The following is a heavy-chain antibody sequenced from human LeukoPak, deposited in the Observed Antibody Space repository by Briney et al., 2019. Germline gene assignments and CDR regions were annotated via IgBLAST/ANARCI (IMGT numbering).Heavy chain of an antibody. CDR3: ARSGYSHSWDY. CDR1: GFTFSSYW. CDR2: IKEDGGEI. Sequence: GGSLRLSCAASGFTFSSYWVSWVRQAPGKGLEWVANIKEDGGEIHFVDSMKGRFTIPRDNAKNSLYLQMNSLRGDDTAVYYCARSGYSHSWDYWGQGTLVIVSS. D-gene: IGHD1-26*01. V-gene: IGHV3-7*03. J-gene: IGHJ4*02.